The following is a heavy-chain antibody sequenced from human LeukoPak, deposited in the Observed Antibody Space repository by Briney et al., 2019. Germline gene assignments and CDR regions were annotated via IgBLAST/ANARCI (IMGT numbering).Heavy chain of an antibody. CDR1: GFTLSSYW. CDR2: INSDGSTT. V-gene: IGHV3-74*01. D-gene: IGHD3-10*01. J-gene: IGHJ4*02. CDR3: IYYGSGSYDKYYFDY. Sequence: GGSLRLSCAASGFTLSSYWMHWVRQAPGKRLVWVSRINSDGSTTSYADSVKGRFTISRDNAKNTLYLQMNSLRAEDTAVYYSIYYGSGSYDKYYFDYWGQGTLVTVSS.